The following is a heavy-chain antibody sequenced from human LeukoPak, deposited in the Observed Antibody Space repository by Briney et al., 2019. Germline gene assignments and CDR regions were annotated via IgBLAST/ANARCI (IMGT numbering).Heavy chain of an antibody. J-gene: IGHJ4*02. CDR2: INHGGSI. V-gene: IGHV4-34*01. CDR3: AGGDYHGSESYANY. Sequence: SETLSLTCAVYGGSFSGQYWGWIRQPPGKGLEWIGEINHGGSISYNASLKSRVTISLDTSKNQFSLKLSSVTAADTAVYYCAGGDYHGSESYANYWGQGTLVTVST. D-gene: IGHD3-10*01. CDR1: GGSFSGQY.